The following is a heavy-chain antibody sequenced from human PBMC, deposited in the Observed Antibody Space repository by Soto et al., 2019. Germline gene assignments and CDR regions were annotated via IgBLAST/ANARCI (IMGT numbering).Heavy chain of an antibody. CDR2: MNPNSGNT. CDR1: GYTFTGYD. V-gene: IGHV1-8*01. J-gene: IGHJ6*02. CDR3: ASTYSSSWYALYYYGMDV. D-gene: IGHD6-13*01. Sequence: GASVKVSCKASGYTFTGYDINWVRQATGQGLEWMGWMNPNSGNTGYAQKFQGRVTMTRNTSISTAYMELSSLRSEDTAVYYCASTYSSSWYALYYYGMDVWGQGTTVT.